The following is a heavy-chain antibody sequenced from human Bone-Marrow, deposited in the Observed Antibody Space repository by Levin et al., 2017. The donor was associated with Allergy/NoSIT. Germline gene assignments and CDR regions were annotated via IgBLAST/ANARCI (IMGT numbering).Heavy chain of an antibody. Sequence: GESLKISCAASGFAFRSYWMSWVRLIPGKGLEWVANIREDGSDKYYVDSVKGRFTLSRDNAKNSLSLQMNSLRVEDTAIYYCARDYGVAVADKFFDHWGPGTLVTVSS. CDR3: ARDYGVAVADKFFDH. V-gene: IGHV3-7*04. CDR1: GFAFRSYW. CDR2: IREDGSDK. J-gene: IGHJ4*02. D-gene: IGHD6-19*01.